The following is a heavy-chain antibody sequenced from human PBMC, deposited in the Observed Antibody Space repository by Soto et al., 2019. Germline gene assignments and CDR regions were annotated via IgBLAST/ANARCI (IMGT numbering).Heavy chain of an antibody. J-gene: IGHJ3*01. CDR3: ARLLTEGATFREDAFDL. CDR2: ISTFNGKT. D-gene: IGHD3-9*01. V-gene: IGHV1-18*01. Sequence: QIQLVQSGGDVKTPGASVKVSCTTSRYTFTSHGIAWVRQALGQGLGGMGWISTFNGKTDYAQKFQGRVTMTADTITSTVHMELRSLRSDDTAVYYCARLLTEGATFREDAFDLWGPGTKVTVSS. CDR1: RYTFTSHG.